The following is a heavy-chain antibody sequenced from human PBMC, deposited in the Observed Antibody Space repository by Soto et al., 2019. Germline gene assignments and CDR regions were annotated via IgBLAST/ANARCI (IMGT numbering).Heavy chain of an antibody. CDR3: ARVGSRMIDY. J-gene: IGHJ4*02. Sequence: SETLSLTCAVYGGSFSGYYWSWIRQPPGKGLEWIGEINHSGSTNYNPSLKSRVTISVDTSKNQFSLKLSSVTAADTAVYYCARVGSRMIDYWGQGTLVTVSS. D-gene: IGHD2-15*01. CDR1: GGSFSGYY. V-gene: IGHV4-34*01. CDR2: INHSGST.